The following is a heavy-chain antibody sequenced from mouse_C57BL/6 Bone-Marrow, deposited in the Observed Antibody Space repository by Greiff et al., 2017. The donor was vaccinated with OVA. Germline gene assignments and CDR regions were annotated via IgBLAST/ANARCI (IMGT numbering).Heavy chain of an antibody. CDR2: INSDGGST. CDR1: EYEFPSHD. D-gene: IGHD2-5*01. CDR3: ARHYSNYFFSWFAY. Sequence: EVKLVESGGGLVQPGESLKLSCESYEYEFPSHDMSWVRKTPEKRLELVAAINSDGGSTYYPDTMERRFIISRDNTKRTLYLQMSSLRSDDTALYYCARHYSNYFFSWFAYWGQGTLVTVSA. V-gene: IGHV5-2*01. J-gene: IGHJ3*01.